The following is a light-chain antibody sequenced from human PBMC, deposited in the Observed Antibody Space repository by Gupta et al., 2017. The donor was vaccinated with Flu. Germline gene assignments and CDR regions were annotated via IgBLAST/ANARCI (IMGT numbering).Light chain of an antibody. CDR3: QQYNRYYPNS. V-gene: IGKV1-5*03. CDR2: KAS. CDR1: QSISSW. Sequence: DIQMTQSPSTLSASVGDRVTITCRASQSISSWLAWYQQKPGKAPKLLIYKASSLESGVPSRFSGSGSGTEFTLTISSLQPDDFATYYGQQYNRYYPNSCGQGTRLEIK. J-gene: IGKJ2*03.